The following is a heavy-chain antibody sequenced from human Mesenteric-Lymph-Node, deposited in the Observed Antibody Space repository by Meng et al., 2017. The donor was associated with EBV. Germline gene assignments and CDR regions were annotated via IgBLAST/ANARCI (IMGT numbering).Heavy chain of an antibody. CDR3: ARYKQWLGNNWLDP. Sequence: EVQLLESGGGLVQPGGSLRVSCAASGFSFSSYAMTWVRQAPGKGLEWVSAISGSAGSTYYADSVKGRFTISRDNSKNTLYLQMNSLRADDTAVYYCARYKQWLGNNWLDPWGQGTLVTVSS. J-gene: IGHJ5*02. V-gene: IGHV3-23*01. CDR1: GFSFSSYA. CDR2: ISGSAGST. D-gene: IGHD6-19*01.